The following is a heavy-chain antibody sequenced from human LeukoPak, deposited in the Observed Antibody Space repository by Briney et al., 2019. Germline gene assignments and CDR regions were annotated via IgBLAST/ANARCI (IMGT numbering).Heavy chain of an antibody. CDR3: ARGGVASAYSVDV. CDR1: GYTFTSYD. V-gene: IGHV1-8*01. Sequence: ASVKVSCKASGYTFTSYDSNWVRQASGQGLEWMGWMNPNSGSTGYAQKFQGRITMTRNTSISTAYMDLSSLRSEDTAIYYCARGGVASAYSVDVWGEGTTVTVSS. CDR2: MNPNSGST. J-gene: IGHJ6*04. D-gene: IGHD2-21*01.